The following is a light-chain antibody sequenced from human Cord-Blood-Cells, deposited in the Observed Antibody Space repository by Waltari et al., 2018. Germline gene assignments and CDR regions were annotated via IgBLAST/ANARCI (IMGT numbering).Light chain of an antibody. CDR2: GAS. J-gene: IGKJ3*01. CDR3: QQYNNWST. Sequence: EIVMTQSPATLSVSSGERATLSCRASQSVSSNLAWYQQKPGQAPRLLIYGASTGATGIPARFSGSESGTEFTLTISSLQSEDFAVYYCQQYNNWSTFGPGTKLDIK. CDR1: QSVSSN. V-gene: IGKV3D-15*01.